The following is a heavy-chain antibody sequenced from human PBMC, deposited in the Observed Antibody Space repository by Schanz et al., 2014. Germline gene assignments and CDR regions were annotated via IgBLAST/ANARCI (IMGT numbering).Heavy chain of an antibody. CDR3: AKGRVGELRACDT. CDR1: GFGFSSYS. J-gene: IGHJ3*02. CDR2: IKKNGSEK. Sequence: EVQLVESGGGLIQPGGSLRLSCAASGFGFSSYSMNWVRQAPGKGLEWVANIKKNGSEKYYEDSVKGRFTISRDNAKRSMFLQMNSLRVEDTAVYYCAKGRVGELRACDTWGQGTMVTVSS. D-gene: IGHD3-10*01. V-gene: IGHV3-7*03.